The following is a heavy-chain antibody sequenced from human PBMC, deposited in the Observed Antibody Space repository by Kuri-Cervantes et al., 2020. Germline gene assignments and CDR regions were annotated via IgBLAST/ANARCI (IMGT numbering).Heavy chain of an antibody. V-gene: IGHV3-11*04. CDR3: ARDGKREYYDILTGHYGFDY. Sequence: GGSLRLSCAASGFTFSDYYMSWIRQAPGKELEWVSYISSSGSTIYYADSVKGRFTISRDNAKNSLYLQMNSLRAEDTAVYYCARDGKREYYDILTGHYGFDYWGQGTLVTVSS. CDR1: GFTFSDYY. D-gene: IGHD3-9*01. J-gene: IGHJ4*02. CDR2: ISSSGSTI.